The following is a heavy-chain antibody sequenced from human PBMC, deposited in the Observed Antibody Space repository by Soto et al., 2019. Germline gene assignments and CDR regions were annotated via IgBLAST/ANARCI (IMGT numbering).Heavy chain of an antibody. Sequence: GGSLRLSCAASGFTVSSNYMSWVRQAPGKGLEWISVIYFGGSTYYADSVKGRFTISRDNSKNTLYLQMNSLRADDTAKYYCASASYVILRVVPYYSTDVPGTATIVTLSS. D-gene: IGHD3-3*01. CDR2: IYFGGST. CDR3: ASASYVILRVVPYYSTDV. J-gene: IGHJ6*03. V-gene: IGHV3-66*01. CDR1: GFTVSSNY.